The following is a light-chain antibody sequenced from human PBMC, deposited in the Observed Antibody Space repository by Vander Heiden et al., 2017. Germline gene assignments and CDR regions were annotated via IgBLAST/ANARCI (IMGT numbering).Light chain of an antibody. J-gene: IGKJ1*01. CDR3: MQGTHWPKT. Sequence: DVVMNQSPLSLPVTLGQPASISCRSSQSLVNSDGSTYLNWFHQRPGQSPRRLIYTVSNRDSGVPDRFSGSGSGTDFTLRISRVEAEDVGVYYCMQGTHWPKTFGQGTRVEIK. CDR2: TVS. V-gene: IGKV2-30*01. CDR1: QSLVNSDGSTY.